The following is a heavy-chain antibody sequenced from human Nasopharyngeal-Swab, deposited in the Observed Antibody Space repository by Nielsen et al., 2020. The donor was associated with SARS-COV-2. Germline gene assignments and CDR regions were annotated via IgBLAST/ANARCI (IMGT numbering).Heavy chain of an antibody. Sequence: GESLKISCAASGFIFDDFGMSWVRHIPGKGLEWVSGIIWSGARADYADSVKGRFTISRDNAKTSVHLQMNSLRAEDTALYHCVRDRGSYEFDSWGQGTLVTVSS. CDR3: VRDRGSYEFDS. CDR1: GFIFDDFG. J-gene: IGHJ4*02. CDR2: IIWSGARA. V-gene: IGHV3-20*01. D-gene: IGHD5-12*01.